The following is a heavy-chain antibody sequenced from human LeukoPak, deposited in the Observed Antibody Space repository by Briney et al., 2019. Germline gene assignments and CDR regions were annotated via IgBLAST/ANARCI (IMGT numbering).Heavy chain of an antibody. D-gene: IGHD6-19*01. CDR3: ARAIRYSSGCGY. CDR1: GGSFSGYY. CDR2: INHSGST. V-gene: IGHV4-34*01. Sequence: SETLSLTCAVYGGSFSGYYWSWIRQPPGKGLEWIGEINHSGSTNYNPSLKSRVTISVDTSKNQFSLKLSSVTAADTAVYYCARAIRYSSGCGYWGQGTLVSDSS. J-gene: IGHJ4*02.